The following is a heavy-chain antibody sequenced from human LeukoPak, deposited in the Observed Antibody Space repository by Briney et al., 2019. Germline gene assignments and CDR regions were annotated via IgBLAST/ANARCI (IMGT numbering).Heavy chain of an antibody. Sequence: GGSLRLSCAASGFTFSTYAMSWVRQAPGKGLEWVSTISDSGANTYYADSVRGRFTISRDNSKNTLYLQKDSLRADDTAVYYCARLAYYYYYGMDVWGQGTTVTVSS. CDR2: ISDSGANT. CDR3: ARLAYYYYYGMDV. J-gene: IGHJ6*02. V-gene: IGHV3-23*01. D-gene: IGHD3-9*01. CDR1: GFTFSTYA.